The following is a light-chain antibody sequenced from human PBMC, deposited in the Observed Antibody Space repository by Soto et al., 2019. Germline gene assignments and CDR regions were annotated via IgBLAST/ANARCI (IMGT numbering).Light chain of an antibody. CDR2: EVS. J-gene: IGLJ2*01. CDR1: SSDVGGYNY. Sequence: QSALTQPASVSGSPGQSITISCTGTSSDVGGYNYVSWYQQHPGKAPKLMIYEVSNRPSGLSNRFSGSKSGNTASLTISGLQAVDEADYYCSSYTSSTTVVFGGGTKVTVL. V-gene: IGLV2-14*01. CDR3: SSYTSSTTVV.